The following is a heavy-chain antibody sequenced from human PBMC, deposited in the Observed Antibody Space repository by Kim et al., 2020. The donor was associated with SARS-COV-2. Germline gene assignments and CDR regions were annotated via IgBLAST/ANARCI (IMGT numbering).Heavy chain of an antibody. CDR1: GYTFTTYT. D-gene: IGHD5-12*01. V-gene: IGHV1-3*04. J-gene: IGHJ4*02. Sequence: VKVSCKASGYTFTTYTLHWVRQAPGQRLEWMGWINTGNGDTKSSQKFQGRVTITSDTSASTAYMELSSLRSEDTAVYFCARDIHWGYGVRGFDHWGQGTLVTVSS. CDR2: INTGNGDT. CDR3: ARDIHWGYGVRGFDH.